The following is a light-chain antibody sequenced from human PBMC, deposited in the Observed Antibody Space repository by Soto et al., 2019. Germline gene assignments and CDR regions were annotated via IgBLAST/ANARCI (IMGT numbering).Light chain of an antibody. CDR1: SSDVGGYNY. CDR3: ISYTSINTRV. CDR2: EVS. J-gene: IGLJ1*01. V-gene: IGLV2-14*01. Sequence: QSVLTQPASVSGSPGQSITISCTGTSSDVGGYNYVSWYQQHPGKPPKLMIFEVSNRPSGVSYRFSGSKSGNTASLTISGLQAEDEADYYCISYTSINTRVFGTGTKVTVL.